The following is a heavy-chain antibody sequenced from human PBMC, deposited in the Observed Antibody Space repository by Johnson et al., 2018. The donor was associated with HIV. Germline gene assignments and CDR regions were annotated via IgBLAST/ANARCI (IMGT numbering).Heavy chain of an antibody. Sequence: VQLVESGGGLVQSGGSLSLSCGASGFSVSNNYMNWVRQAPGKGLEWVSVIYTGGSTYYADSVRGRFTISRDNSKNTLYLQMNSLRAEDTAVYYCARHSTSSTMGAFDIWGQGTMVTVSS. D-gene: IGHD6-6*01. CDR2: IYTGGST. V-gene: IGHV3-66*04. J-gene: IGHJ3*02. CDR3: ARHSTSSTMGAFDI. CDR1: GFSVSNNY.